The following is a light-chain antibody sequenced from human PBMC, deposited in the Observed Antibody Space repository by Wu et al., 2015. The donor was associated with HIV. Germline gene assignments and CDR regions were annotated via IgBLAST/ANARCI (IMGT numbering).Light chain of an antibody. Sequence: EIVLTQSPATLSLSPGEGATLSCRASQSVGSYLAWYQQKPGQTPRLLVSHASDRATGIPARFSGGGSGTDFTLTISRLEPADFAVYYCQQYGSSQSTFGQGTKLEI. J-gene: IGKJ2*01. V-gene: IGKV3-11*01. CDR3: QQYGSSQST. CDR2: HAS. CDR1: QSVGSY.